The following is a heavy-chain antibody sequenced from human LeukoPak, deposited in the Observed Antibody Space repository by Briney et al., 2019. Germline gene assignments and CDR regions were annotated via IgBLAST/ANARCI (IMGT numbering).Heavy chain of an antibody. CDR3: VSILFGHDYYYYMDV. D-gene: IGHD2/OR15-2a*01. J-gene: IGHJ6*03. CDR2: IYYSGRT. Sequence: SETLSLTCTVSGGSTSSTNYYWSGIRQPPGKGLEWIANIYYSGRTYKNPSLKSRVTISVDTSKSQFSLKLNSVTAADTAVYYCVSILFGHDYYYYMDVWGKGTTVTVS. CDR1: GGSTSSTNYY. V-gene: IGHV4-39*01.